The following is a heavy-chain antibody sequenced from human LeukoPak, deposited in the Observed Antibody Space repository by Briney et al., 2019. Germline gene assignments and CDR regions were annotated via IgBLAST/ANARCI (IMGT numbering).Heavy chain of an antibody. V-gene: IGHV3-9*01. CDR1: GFTFDDYA. J-gene: IGHJ5*02. CDR2: ISWNSGSI. CDR3: AKGIGARVVTYPFDP. Sequence: GRSLRLSCAASGFTFDDYAMHWVRQAPGKGLEWVSGISWNSGSIGYADSVKGRFTISRDNAKNSLYLQMNSLRAEDTALYYCAKGIGARVVTYPFDPWGQGTLVTVSS. D-gene: IGHD4-23*01.